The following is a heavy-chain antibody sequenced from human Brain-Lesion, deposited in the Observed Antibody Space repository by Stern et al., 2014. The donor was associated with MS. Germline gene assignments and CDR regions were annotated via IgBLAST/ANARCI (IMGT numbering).Heavy chain of an antibody. CDR2: INPKSGGT. J-gene: IGHJ4*02. CDR1: GYTFTGYY. CDR3: ATYYYDSTGYNDF. D-gene: IGHD3-22*01. Sequence: VQLEESGAEVKKPGASVKVSCKASGYTFTGYYMHWVRQAPRQGLEWMGWINPKSGGTNYAQKFQGWVTMTRDTSINTAYMELSRLRSDDTAVYYCATYYYDSTGYNDFWGQGTLVTVSS. V-gene: IGHV1-2*04.